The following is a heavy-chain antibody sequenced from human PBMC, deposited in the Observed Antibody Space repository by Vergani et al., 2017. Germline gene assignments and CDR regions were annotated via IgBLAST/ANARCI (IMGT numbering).Heavy chain of an antibody. J-gene: IGHJ6*02. D-gene: IGHD3-10*01. CDR2: ISWNSGSI. CDR1: GFTFSSYA. V-gene: IGHV3-9*01. Sequence: VQLVESGGGVVQPGRSLRLSCAASGFTFSSYAMSWVRQAPGKGLEWVSGISWNSGSIGYADSVKGRFTISRDNAKNSLYLQMNSLRAEDTALYYCATTAGSRVSYYYGMDVWGQGTTVTVSS. CDR3: ATTAGSRVSYYYGMDV.